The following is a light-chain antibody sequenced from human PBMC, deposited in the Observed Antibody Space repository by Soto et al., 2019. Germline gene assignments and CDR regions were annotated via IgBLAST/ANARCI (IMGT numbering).Light chain of an antibody. CDR3: CSYAGSSRV. V-gene: IGLV2-23*01. CDR1: SSDVGSYNL. Sequence: QSALTQPASVSGSPGQSITISCTGTSSDVGSYNLVSWYQQNPGKAPKLMIYEGSKRLSGVSNRFSGSKSGNTASLTISGLQAEDEADYYCCSYAGSSRVFGGGTKLTVL. CDR2: EGS. J-gene: IGLJ3*02.